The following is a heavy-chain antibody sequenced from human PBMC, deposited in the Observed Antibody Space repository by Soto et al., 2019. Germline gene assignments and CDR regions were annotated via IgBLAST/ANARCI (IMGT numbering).Heavy chain of an antibody. D-gene: IGHD6-6*01. J-gene: IGHJ6*02. CDR3: VRDFGSSSEGGMDV. CDR1: GFTVSSNY. V-gene: IGHV3-53*01. Sequence: GGSLRLSCAASGFTVSSNYMSWVRQAPGKGLEWVSVIYSGGITFYADSVKGRFTISRDNSKDTLYLQMNNLRGEDTAVYYCVRDFGSSSEGGMDVWGQGTTVTVSS. CDR2: IYSGGIT.